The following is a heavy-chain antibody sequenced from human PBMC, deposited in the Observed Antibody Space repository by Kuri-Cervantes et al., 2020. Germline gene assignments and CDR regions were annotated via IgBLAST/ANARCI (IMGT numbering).Heavy chain of an antibody. J-gene: IGHJ4*02. CDR2: IYHSGST. D-gene: IGHD6-19*01. CDR1: GYSISSGYY. V-gene: IGHV4-38-2*01. Sequence: SETLSLTCAVSGYSISSGYYWGWIRQPPGKGLEWIGSIYHSGSTYYNPSLKSRVTISVDTSKNQFSLKLSSVTAADTAVYYCARAQWLALIDYWGQGTLVTVSS. CDR3: ARAQWLALIDY.